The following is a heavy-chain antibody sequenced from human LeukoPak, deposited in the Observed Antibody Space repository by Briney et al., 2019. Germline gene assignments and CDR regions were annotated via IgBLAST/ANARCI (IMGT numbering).Heavy chain of an antibody. D-gene: IGHD3-3*01. Sequence: GGSLRLSCAASGFTFSSYAMSWVRQAPGKGLEWVSTISGNGGSTYYADSVKGRFTISRDNSKNTLYLQMNSLRGEDTAVYYCAKQYYDFWSGYYSPSHYWGQGTLVTVSS. CDR3: AKQYYDFWSGYYSPSHY. CDR2: ISGNGGST. V-gene: IGHV3-23*01. J-gene: IGHJ4*02. CDR1: GFTFSSYA.